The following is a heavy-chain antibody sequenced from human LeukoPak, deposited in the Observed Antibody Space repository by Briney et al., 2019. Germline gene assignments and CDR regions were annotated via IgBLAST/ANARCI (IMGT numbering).Heavy chain of an antibody. CDR2: ISSSSSYI. D-gene: IGHD2/OR15-2a*01. CDR1: GFTFSSYS. CDR3: ARPLEYKYYSGYYMDV. J-gene: IGHJ6*03. Sequence: PGGSLRLSCAASGFTFSSYSMNWVRQAPGKGLEWVSSISSSSSYIYYADSVKGRFTISRDNAKNSLYLQMNSLRAEDTAVYYCARPLEYKYYSGYYMDVWGKGTTVTVSS. V-gene: IGHV3-21*01.